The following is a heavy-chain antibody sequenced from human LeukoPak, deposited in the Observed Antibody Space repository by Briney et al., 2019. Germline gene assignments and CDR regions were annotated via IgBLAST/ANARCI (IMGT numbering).Heavy chain of an antibody. CDR1: GFTFSSYA. D-gene: IGHD3-22*01. CDR2: TSGSGGST. CDR3: AKGGRYYYDSSGYRDYFDY. Sequence: GGSLRLSCAASGFTFSSYAMSWVRQAPGKGLEWVSATSGSGGSTYYADSVKGRFTISRDNSKNTLYLQMNSLRAEDTAVYYCAKGGRYYYDSSGYRDYFDYWGQGTLVTVSS. V-gene: IGHV3-23*01. J-gene: IGHJ4*02.